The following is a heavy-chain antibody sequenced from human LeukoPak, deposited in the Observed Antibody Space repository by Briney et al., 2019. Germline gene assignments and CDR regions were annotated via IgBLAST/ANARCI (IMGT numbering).Heavy chain of an antibody. CDR2: INHSGST. CDR3: ARRLWYYYYYYMDV. Sequence: SSETLSLTCAVYGGSFSGYYWSWIRQPPGKGLEWIGEINHSGSTNYNPSLKSRVTISVDTSKNQFSLKLSSVTAADTAVYYCARRLWYYYYYYMDVWGKGTTVTISS. CDR1: GGSFSGYY. D-gene: IGHD2-21*01. V-gene: IGHV4-34*01. J-gene: IGHJ6*03.